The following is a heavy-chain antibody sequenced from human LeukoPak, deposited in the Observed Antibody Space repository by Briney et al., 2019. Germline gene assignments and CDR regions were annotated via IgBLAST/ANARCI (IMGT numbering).Heavy chain of an antibody. J-gene: IGHJ4*02. D-gene: IGHD6-19*01. V-gene: IGHV3-23*01. CDR3: ARDSSAWSV. Sequence: PGGSLRLSCAASGFTFSSYAMSWVRQAPGKGLEWVSAISGSGGSTYYADSVKGRFTISRDDPKNTLLLQMNSLRVEDSAIYYCARDSSAWSVWGQGSLVTVSS. CDR2: ISGSGGST. CDR1: GFTFSSYA.